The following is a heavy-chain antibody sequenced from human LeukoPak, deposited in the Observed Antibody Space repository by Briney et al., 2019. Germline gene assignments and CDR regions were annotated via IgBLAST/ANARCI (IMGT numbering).Heavy chain of an antibody. Sequence: ASVKVSCKASGYSFTSHYMHWVRQAPGQGLEWMGLINPSGSSTLYAQKFQGRVTMTRDMSTTTDYMELSSLRSEDTAVYYCAVVVVAATLSVWGQGTLVTVSS. CDR3: AVVVVAATLSV. CDR2: INPSGSST. CDR1: GYSFTSHY. D-gene: IGHD2-15*01. J-gene: IGHJ4*02. V-gene: IGHV1-46*01.